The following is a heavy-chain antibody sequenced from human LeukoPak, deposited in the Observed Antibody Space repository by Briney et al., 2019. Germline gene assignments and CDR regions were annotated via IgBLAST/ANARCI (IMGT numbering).Heavy chain of an antibody. D-gene: IGHD4-11*01. CDR3: ARDVYSNYAWFDP. J-gene: IGHJ5*02. CDR2: IYICGST. Sequence: PSETLSLTCTVSGGSISSYYWSWLRQPAGKGLEWIARIYICGSTNYNPSFKGRVTLSVDTSKNQFSLKLSPVSAADTAVYYCARDVYSNYAWFDPWGQGTLVTVSS. CDR1: GGSISSYY. V-gene: IGHV4-4*07.